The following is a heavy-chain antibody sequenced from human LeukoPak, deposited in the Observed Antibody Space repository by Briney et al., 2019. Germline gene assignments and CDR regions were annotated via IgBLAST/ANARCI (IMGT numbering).Heavy chain of an antibody. J-gene: IGHJ6*03. Sequence: GASVKVSCKASGYTFTSYGISWVRQAPGQGLEWMGWISAYNDNTNYAQKLQGRVTMTTDTSTSTAYMELRSLRSDDTAVYYCARDRSSGRYLSYYYYYMDVWGKGTTVTVSS. V-gene: IGHV1-18*01. CDR1: GYTFTSYG. CDR3: ARDRSSGRYLSYYYYYMDV. CDR2: ISAYNDNT. D-gene: IGHD6-19*01.